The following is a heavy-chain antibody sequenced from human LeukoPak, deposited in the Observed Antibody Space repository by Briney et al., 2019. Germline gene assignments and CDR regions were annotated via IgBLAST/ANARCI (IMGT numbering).Heavy chain of an antibody. CDR2: IYYSGST. CDR1: GGSISSSSYY. Sequence: SETLSLTCTVSGGSISSSSYYWGWIRQPPGKGLEWIGSIYYSGSTYYNPSLKSRVTISVDTSKNQFSLKLSSVSAADTAVYYCARASSGWGFYWGQGTLVTVSS. V-gene: IGHV4-39*07. CDR3: ARASSGWGFY. D-gene: IGHD6-19*01. J-gene: IGHJ4*02.